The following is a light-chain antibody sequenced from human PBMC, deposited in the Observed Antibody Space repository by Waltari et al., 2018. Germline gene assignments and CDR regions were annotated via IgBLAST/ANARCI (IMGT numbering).Light chain of an antibody. J-gene: IGKJ2*03. Sequence: DIQMTQSPSTLSASVGDRVTITCRASQSISTLLAWFQQKPGNPTKLLIYKTFNLDRGVPSRFSGSGSGTEFTLTITSLQPDDVATYYYQQYSSSSMFSFGQGTKLEIK. V-gene: IGKV1-5*03. CDR2: KTF. CDR1: QSISTL. CDR3: QQYSSSSMFS.